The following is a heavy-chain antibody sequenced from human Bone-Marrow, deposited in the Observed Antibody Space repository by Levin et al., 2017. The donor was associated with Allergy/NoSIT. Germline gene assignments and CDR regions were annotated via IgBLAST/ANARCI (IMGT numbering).Heavy chain of an antibody. V-gene: IGHV3-9*01. CDR3: VKDWLGTLLLNAPTSSAFDI. Sequence: PGGSLRLSCEASGFTFDDYAMHWVRQVPGKGLEWVSGISWNSDKIEYADSVKGRFTISRDNAKNSLFLQMSTLRPADTALYYCVKDWLGTLLLNAPTSSAFDIWGQGTTVTVSS. J-gene: IGHJ3*02. D-gene: IGHD2/OR15-2a*01. CDR1: GFTFDDYA. CDR2: ISWNSDKI.